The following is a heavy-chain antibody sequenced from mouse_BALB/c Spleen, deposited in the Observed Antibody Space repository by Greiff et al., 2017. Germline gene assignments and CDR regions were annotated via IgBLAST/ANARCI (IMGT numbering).Heavy chain of an antibody. V-gene: IGHV5-6-5*01. J-gene: IGHJ2*01. CDR3: ARRGYGNYEGYFDY. CDR1: GFTFSSYA. CDR2: ISSGGST. D-gene: IGHD2-10*02. Sequence: EVQGVESGGGLVKPGGSLKLSCAASGFTFSSYAMSWVRQTPEKRLEWVASISSGGSTYYPDSVKGRFTISRDNARNILYLQMSSLRSEDTAMYYCARRGYGNYEGYFDYWGQGTTLTVSS.